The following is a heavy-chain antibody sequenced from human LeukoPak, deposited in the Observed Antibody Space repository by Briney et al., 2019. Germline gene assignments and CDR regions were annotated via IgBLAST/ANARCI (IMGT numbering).Heavy chain of an antibody. CDR3: ARDMVRGVRVSDY. V-gene: IGHV1-2*02. CDR1: GYTFTGYY. CDR2: INPNSGGT. Sequence: GTSVKVSCKASGYTFTGYYMHWVRQAPGQGLEWMGWINPNSGGTNYAQKFQGRVTMTRDTSISTAYMELSRLRSDDTAVYYCARDMVRGVRVSDYWGQGTLVTVSS. D-gene: IGHD3-10*01. J-gene: IGHJ4*02.